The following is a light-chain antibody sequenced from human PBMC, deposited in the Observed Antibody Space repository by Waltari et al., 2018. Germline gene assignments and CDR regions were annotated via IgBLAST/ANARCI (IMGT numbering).Light chain of an antibody. CDR2: EVT. Sequence: QSALTQPASVSGSPGQSITISCTGTSNDVGSYNLVSWYQQYPGKAPTLMIYEVTKRPSVFSSRFPGSKSGNTASLTISGLQAEDEADYYCSSYAGSTTLVIFGGGTKLTV. J-gene: IGLJ2*01. CDR3: SSYAGSTTLVI. CDR1: SNDVGSYNL. V-gene: IGLV2-23*02.